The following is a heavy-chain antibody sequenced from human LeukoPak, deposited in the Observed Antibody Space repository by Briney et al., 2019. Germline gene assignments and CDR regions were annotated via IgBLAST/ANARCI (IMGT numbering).Heavy chain of an antibody. CDR2: IYYSGST. D-gene: IGHD1-26*01. CDR3: AREGGSYYMDV. CDR1: GGSISSYY. J-gene: IGHJ6*03. V-gene: IGHV4-59*01. Sequence: PSETLSLTCTVSGGSISSYYWSWIRQPPGKGLEWIGYIYYSGSTNYNSSLKSRVTISVDTSKNQFSLKLSSVTAADTAVYYCAREGGSYYMDVWGKGTTVTVS.